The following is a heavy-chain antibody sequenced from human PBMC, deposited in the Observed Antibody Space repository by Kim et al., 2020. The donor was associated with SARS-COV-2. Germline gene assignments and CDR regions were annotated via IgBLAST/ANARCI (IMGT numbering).Heavy chain of an antibody. J-gene: IGHJ4*02. CDR1: GFTFSHDW. V-gene: IGHV3-7*01. Sequence: GGSLRLSCAASGFTFSHDWMTWVRQAQGKGLEWVANINQDGSESYYVDSVKGRFTISRDNAKNSLYLQMNSLRVEDTAVYYCARSVFGDNYWGQGTLVSVSS. CDR3: ARSVFGDNY. CDR2: INQDGSES. D-gene: IGHD3-10*02.